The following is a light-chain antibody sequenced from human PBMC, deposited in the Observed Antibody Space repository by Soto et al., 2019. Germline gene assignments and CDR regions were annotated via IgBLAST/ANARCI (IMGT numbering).Light chain of an antibody. CDR1: QNINTW. Sequence: DRHMTHSPSTLSSSVGDRVTINCRASQNINTWLAWSQQKPWKAPKTLIYKASNVESGVPSRFSGRGSGTELTITISSIHPDDYETYYCPQSYRYYWKFGQGKKVDIK. J-gene: IGKJ1*01. V-gene: IGKV1-5*03. CDR2: KAS. CDR3: PQSYRYYWK.